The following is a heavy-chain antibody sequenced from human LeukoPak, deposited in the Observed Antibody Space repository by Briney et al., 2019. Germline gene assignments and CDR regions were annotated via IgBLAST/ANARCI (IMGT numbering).Heavy chain of an antibody. CDR1: GFIVSNKY. CDR3: TRLGPYYFDS. V-gene: IGHV3-53*01. Sequence: GESLTLSCAASGFIVSNKYMGWVRPAPGKGLEWVSVIYSGTNTYYEDSVQGRFTISRDTSRNTLYLQMNSLRAEDTAVYYCTRLGPYYFDSWGQGTLVIVSS. CDR2: IYSGTNT. D-gene: IGHD3-16*01. J-gene: IGHJ4*02.